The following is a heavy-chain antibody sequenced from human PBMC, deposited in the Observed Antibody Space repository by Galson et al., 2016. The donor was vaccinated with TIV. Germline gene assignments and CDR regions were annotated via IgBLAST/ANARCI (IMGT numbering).Heavy chain of an antibody. J-gene: IGHJ4*02. V-gene: IGHV3-7*01. CDR1: RFTFSQHW. CDR3: ARSLLYYDPYYLDY. CDR2: INLDGSKK. Sequence: SLRLSCAASRFTFSQHWMSWVRQAPGEGLEWVANINLDGSKKYYVDSVRGRFTISRDNPKNSLYLQLNSLRAEDTAVYYCARSLLYYDPYYLDYWGQGTLVSVSS. D-gene: IGHD2-2*02.